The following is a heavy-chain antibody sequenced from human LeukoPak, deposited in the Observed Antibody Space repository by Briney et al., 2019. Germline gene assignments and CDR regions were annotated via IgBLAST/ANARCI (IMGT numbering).Heavy chain of an antibody. CDR1: GFTFSSAW. V-gene: IGHV3-15*01. J-gene: IGHJ6*02. D-gene: IGHD3-10*01. CDR2: IKRKNGGGTT. CDR3: TTDLWFGELPIYGMDV. Sequence: GGSLRLSCAASGFTFSSAWMNWVRQAPGKGREWVGRIKRKNGGGTTVYAPREEGRHTLSRDDSKNTVYLNMNSQKTEDAAVYYCTTDLWFGELPIYGMDVWGQGTTVTVSS.